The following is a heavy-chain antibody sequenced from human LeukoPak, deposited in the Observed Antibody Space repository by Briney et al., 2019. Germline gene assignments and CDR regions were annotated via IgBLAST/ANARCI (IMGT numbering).Heavy chain of an antibody. Sequence: GGSLRLSCAASGFTFSSYSMNWVRQAPGKGLEWVSSISSSSSYIYYADSVKGRFTISRDNAKNSLYLQMNSLRAEDTAVYYCARAIRDGYNRRPFDYWGQGTLVTVSS. D-gene: IGHD5-24*01. J-gene: IGHJ4*02. CDR1: GFTFSSYS. V-gene: IGHV3-21*01. CDR3: ARAIRDGYNRRPFDY. CDR2: ISSSSSYI.